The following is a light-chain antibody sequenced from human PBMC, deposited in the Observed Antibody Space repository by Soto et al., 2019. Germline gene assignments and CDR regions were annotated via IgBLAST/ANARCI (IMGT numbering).Light chain of an antibody. Sequence: QSALTQPASVSGSPEQSITISCTGTSSDVGGYNYVSWYQQHPGKAPKLMIYEVSNRPSGVSNRFSGSKSGNTASLTISGLQAEDEADYYCSPYTSSSTYVFGTGTKLTVL. J-gene: IGLJ1*01. CDR3: SPYTSSSTYV. V-gene: IGLV2-14*01. CDR2: EVS. CDR1: SSDVGGYNY.